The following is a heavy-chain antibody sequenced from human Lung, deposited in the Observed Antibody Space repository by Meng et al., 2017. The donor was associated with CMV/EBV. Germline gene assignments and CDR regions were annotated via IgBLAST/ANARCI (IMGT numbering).Heavy chain of an antibody. CDR3: AKAFSSSWYREYYDY. Sequence: GEXXTISCAASGFTFSSSAMSWVRQAPGKGLEWVSAITASGGSTYHADSVRGRFTISRDNSKNTLYLQLNSLRVEDTAVYYCAKAFSSSWYREYYDYWGQGXLVTVSS. CDR1: GFTFSSSA. D-gene: IGHD6-13*01. J-gene: IGHJ4*02. CDR2: ITASGGST. V-gene: IGHV3-23*01.